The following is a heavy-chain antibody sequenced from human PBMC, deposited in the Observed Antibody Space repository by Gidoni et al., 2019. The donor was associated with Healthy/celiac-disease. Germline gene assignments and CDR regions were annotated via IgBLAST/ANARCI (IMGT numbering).Heavy chain of an antibody. CDR1: GFSLSTSGVG. Sequence: QITLKESGPTLVKPTQTLPLTCPFSGFSLSTSGVGVGWIRQPPGKALEWLALIYWDDDKRYSPSLKSRLTITKDTSKNQVVLTMTNMDPVDTATYYCAHRTAAGHGPWFDPWGQGTLVTVSS. CDR2: IYWDDDK. D-gene: IGHD6-13*01. CDR3: AHRTAAGHGPWFDP. V-gene: IGHV2-5*02. J-gene: IGHJ5*02.